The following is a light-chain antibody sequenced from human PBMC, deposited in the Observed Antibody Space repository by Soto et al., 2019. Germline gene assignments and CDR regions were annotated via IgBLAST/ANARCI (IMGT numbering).Light chain of an antibody. CDR3: AAWDDSLSAVV. CDR2: HNN. Sequence: QSVLTQPPSVSGAPGQRVTISYTGSSSNIGAGYDVHWYQQPPGTAPKLLIHHNNLRPSGVPDRFSGSKSGTSGSLAISGLRSDDEADYYCAAWDDSLSAVVFGGGTKLTVL. V-gene: IGLV1-40*01. CDR1: SSNIGAGYD. J-gene: IGLJ2*01.